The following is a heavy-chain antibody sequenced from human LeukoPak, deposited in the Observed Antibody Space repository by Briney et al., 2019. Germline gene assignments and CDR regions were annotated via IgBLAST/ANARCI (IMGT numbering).Heavy chain of an antibody. V-gene: IGHV3-21*01. Sequence: GGSLRLSCAASGFTFSSYEMNWVRQAPGKGVEGVSSISSSSSFIYYADSVKGRFTISRDNAKNSLYQQMNSLRAEDTAVYYCARDPPLGACSTISCPHLDYRGQGTLVTVSS. CDR3: ARDPPLGACSTISCPHLDY. J-gene: IGHJ4*02. CDR2: ISSSSSFI. D-gene: IGHD2-2*01. CDR1: GFTFSSYE.